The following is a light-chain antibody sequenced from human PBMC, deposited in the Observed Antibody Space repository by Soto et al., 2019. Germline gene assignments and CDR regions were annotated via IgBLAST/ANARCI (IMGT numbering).Light chain of an antibody. CDR1: QSVSSSY. V-gene: IGKV3-20*01. Sequence: EIVLTQSPATLSLSPGERATLSCRASQSVSSSYLAWYQQKPGQAHRLLIYGASNRATGIQDRFSGSGSGTDFTLTLSRLEPEDFAVYYCKQYDNSPLTFGGGTKVDIK. J-gene: IGKJ4*01. CDR2: GAS. CDR3: KQYDNSPLT.